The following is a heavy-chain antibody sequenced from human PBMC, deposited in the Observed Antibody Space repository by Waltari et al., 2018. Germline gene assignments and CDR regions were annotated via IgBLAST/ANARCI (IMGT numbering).Heavy chain of an antibody. D-gene: IGHD1-26*01. Sequence: VQLVESGGGLVQTGGSLRLSCAASGFGFSNYWMDWVRQVPGKGLVWVARTNKDGSGTAYADFVEGRLTISRDNAKSTLHLQMTSLTAEDTAVYYCVREKDLGGTCVFDFWGRGTLVTVSS. CDR1: GFGFSNYW. V-gene: IGHV3-74*01. CDR2: TNKDGSGT. J-gene: IGHJ4*02. CDR3: VREKDLGGTCVFDF.